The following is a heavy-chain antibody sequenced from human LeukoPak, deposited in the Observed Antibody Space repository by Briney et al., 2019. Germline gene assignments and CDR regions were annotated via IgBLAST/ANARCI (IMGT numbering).Heavy chain of an antibody. CDR1: GYSISSGYY. V-gene: IGHV4-38-2*02. D-gene: IGHD3-10*01. CDR2: IYYSGST. CDR3: ARHLQYYYGSVYP. J-gene: IGHJ5*02. Sequence: SETLSLTCTVSGYSISSGYYWGWIRQPPGKGLEWIGNIYYSGSTYYNPSLKSRVTISVDTSKNQFSLKLNPVTAADTAVYYCARHLQYYYGSVYPWGQGTLVTVSS.